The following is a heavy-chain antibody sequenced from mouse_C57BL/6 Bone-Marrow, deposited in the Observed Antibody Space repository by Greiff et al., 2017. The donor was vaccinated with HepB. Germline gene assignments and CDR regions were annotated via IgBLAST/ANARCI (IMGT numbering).Heavy chain of an antibody. CDR3: ASKGNWDKAY. J-gene: IGHJ3*01. Sequence: QVQLQQPGAELVRPGTSVKLSCKASGYTFTSYWMHWVKQRPGQGLEWIGVIDPSDSYTNYNQKFKGKATLTVDTSSSTAYMQLSSLTSEDSAVYYCASKGNWDKAYWGQGTLVTVSA. D-gene: IGHD4-1*01. V-gene: IGHV1-59*01. CDR2: IDPSDSYT. CDR1: GYTFTSYW.